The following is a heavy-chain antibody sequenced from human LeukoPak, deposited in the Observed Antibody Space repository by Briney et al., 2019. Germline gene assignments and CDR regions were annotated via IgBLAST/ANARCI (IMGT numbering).Heavy chain of an antibody. V-gene: IGHV4-39*01. J-gene: IGHJ4*02. CDR1: GGSISSSSYY. CDR3: ARLSYNWNTGY. Sequence: PSETLSLTCTVSGGSISSSSYYWGWNRQPPGKGLEWIVSIYYSGSTYYSPSLNVRVTISVDTSKNQFSLKLTSVTAADTAVYYCARLSYNWNTGYWGQGTLVTVSS. CDR2: IYYSGST. D-gene: IGHD1/OR15-1a*01.